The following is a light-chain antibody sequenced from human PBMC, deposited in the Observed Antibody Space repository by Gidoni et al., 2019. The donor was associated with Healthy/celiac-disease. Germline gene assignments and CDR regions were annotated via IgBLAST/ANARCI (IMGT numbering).Light chain of an antibody. J-gene: IGKJ1*01. CDR3: QQYYSTPRT. V-gene: IGKV4-1*01. CDR1: QSVLYSSNNKHY. Sequence: DIVMTQSPDSLSVSLGERATINCKSSQSVLYSSNNKHYLAWYQQKPGQPPKLLIYWAATRESGVPDRFSGSGSGTDFTLTISSLQAEDVTVYYCQQYYSTPRTCGQGTKVEIK. CDR2: WAA.